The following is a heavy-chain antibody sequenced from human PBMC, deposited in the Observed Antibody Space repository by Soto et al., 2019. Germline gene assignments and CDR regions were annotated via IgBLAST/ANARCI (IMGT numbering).Heavy chain of an antibody. D-gene: IGHD3-3*01. CDR3: ARDSFGVVQVGSRSSYFGY. CDR2: IYYSGST. J-gene: IGHJ4*02. Sequence: PSETLSLTCTVSGGSISSGGYYWSWIRQHPGKGLEWIGYIYYSGSTYYNPSPKSRVTISVDTSKNQFSLKLSSVTAADTAVYYCARDSFGVVQVGSRSSYFGYWGQGTLVTVSS. CDR1: GGSISSGGYY. V-gene: IGHV4-31*03.